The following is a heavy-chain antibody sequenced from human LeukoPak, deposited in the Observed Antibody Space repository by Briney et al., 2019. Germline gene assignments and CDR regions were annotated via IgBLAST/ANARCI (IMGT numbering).Heavy chain of an antibody. Sequence: GASVKVSCKASGYTFTSYDINWVRQATGQGLEWMGWMNPNSGNTGYAQKFQGRVTITRNTSISTAYMELSSLRSEDTAIYFCARVNIRAMAVPLDYWGQGTLVTVSS. D-gene: IGHD6-19*01. CDR3: ARVNIRAMAVPLDY. CDR1: GYTFTSYD. CDR2: MNPNSGNT. J-gene: IGHJ4*02. V-gene: IGHV1-8*03.